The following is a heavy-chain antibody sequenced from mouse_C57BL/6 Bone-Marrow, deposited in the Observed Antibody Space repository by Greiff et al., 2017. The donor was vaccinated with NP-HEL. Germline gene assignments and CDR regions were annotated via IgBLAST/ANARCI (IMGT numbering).Heavy chain of an antibody. CDR2: INPNNGGT. CDR1: GYTFTDYN. V-gene: IGHV1-22*01. J-gene: IGHJ1*03. Sequence: EVQLQQSGPELVKPGASVKMSCKASGYTFTDYNMHWVKQSHGKSLEWIGYINPNNGGTSYNQKFKGKATLTVNKSSSTAYMELRSLTSEDSAVYYCARFSPGRPYGSFDVWGTGTTATVAS. CDR3: ARFSPGRPYGSFDV.